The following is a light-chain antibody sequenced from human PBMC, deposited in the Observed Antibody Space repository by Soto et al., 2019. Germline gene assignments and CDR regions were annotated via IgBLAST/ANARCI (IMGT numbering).Light chain of an antibody. CDR3: QQYNSYSS. CDR1: QSIGSW. CDR2: KAS. V-gene: IGKV1-5*03. J-gene: IGKJ1*01. Sequence: HMTHSPSTLSASIGYRVTITFRASQSIGSWLAWFQQKPGKAPKVLIYKASSLESGVPSRFSGSGSGTEFTLTISSLQPDDFATYYCQQYNSYSSFGQGTKVDIK.